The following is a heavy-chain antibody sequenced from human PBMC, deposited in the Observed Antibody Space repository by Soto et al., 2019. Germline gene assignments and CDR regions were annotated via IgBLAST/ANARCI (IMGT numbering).Heavy chain of an antibody. CDR2: ISYDGSNK. J-gene: IGHJ6*02. V-gene: IGHV3-30*18. Sequence: GGSLRLSCAASGFTFSSYGMHWVRQAPGKGLEWVAVISYDGSNKYYADSVKGRFTISRDNSKNTLYLQMNSLRAEDTAVYYCAKDXTMVRGAIPYYYYGMDVWGQGTTVTVSS. CDR1: GFTFSSYG. D-gene: IGHD3-10*01. CDR3: AKDXTMVRGAIPYYYYGMDV.